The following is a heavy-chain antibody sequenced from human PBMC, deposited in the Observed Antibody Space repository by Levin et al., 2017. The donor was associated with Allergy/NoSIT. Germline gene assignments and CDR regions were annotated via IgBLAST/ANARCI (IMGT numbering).Heavy chain of an antibody. J-gene: IGHJ4*02. Sequence: ASVKVSCKASGYTFTGCYMHWVRQAPGQGLEWMGWINPNSGGTNYAQKFQGRVTMTRDTSISTAYMELSRLRSDDTAVYYCAREHYDILTGYPTTYDYWGQGTLVTVSS. CDR3: AREHYDILTGYPTTYDY. CDR1: GYTFTGCY. V-gene: IGHV1-2*02. D-gene: IGHD3-9*01. CDR2: INPNSGGT.